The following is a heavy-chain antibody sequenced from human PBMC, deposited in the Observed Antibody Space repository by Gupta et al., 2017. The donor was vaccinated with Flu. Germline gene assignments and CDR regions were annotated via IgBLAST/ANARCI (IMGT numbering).Heavy chain of an antibody. CDR1: GFTFSSYD. V-gene: IGHV3-13*01. J-gene: IGHJ6*03. Sequence: EVQLVESGGGLVQPGGSLRLSCAASGFTFSSYDMHWVRPATGKGLEWVSAIGTAGDTYYPGSVKGRFTISRENAKNSLYLQMNSLRAGDTAVYYCARGLGCYLGSCLASNMDVWGKGTTVTVSS. CDR2: IGTAGDT. CDR3: ARGLGCYLGSCLASNMDV. D-gene: IGHD2-2*01.